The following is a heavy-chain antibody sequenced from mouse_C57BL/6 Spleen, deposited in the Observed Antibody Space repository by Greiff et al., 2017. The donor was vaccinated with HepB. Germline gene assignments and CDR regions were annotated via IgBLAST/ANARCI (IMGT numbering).Heavy chain of an antibody. CDR1: GYAFSSYW. D-gene: IGHD1-2*01. CDR2: IYPGDGDT. CDR3: ARDYGGYYAMDY. J-gene: IGHJ4*01. Sequence: VQLQQSGAELVKPGASVKISCKASGYAFSSYWMNWVKQRPGKGLEWIGQIYPGDGDTNYNGKFKGKATLTADKSSSTAYMQLSSLTSEDSAVYFCARDYGGYYAMDYWGQGTSVTVSS. V-gene: IGHV1-80*01.